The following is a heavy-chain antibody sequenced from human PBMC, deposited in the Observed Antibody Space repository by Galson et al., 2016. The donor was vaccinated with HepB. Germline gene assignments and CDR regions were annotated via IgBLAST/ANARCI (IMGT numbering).Heavy chain of an antibody. Sequence: QSGAEVKKPGASVKVSCKASGYMFASYAINWVRQAPGQGLEWMGWVSGYNGNTKYAQKFQGRVTISADESSSTAYMELSSLRSEDTALYFCARDSVPAAIVDAFDIWGQGTMVTVSS. D-gene: IGHD2-2*02. CDR1: GYMFASYA. CDR3: ARDSVPAAIVDAFDI. CDR2: VSGYNGNT. J-gene: IGHJ3*02. V-gene: IGHV1-18*01.